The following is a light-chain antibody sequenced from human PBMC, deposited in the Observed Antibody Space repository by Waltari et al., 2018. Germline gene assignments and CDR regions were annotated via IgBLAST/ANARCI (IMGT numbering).Light chain of an antibody. CDR1: QSVLYSSNHKNY. CDR3: QQYYSTPLT. Sequence: DIVMTQSPDSLAVSLGERASINCKSSQSVLYSSNHKNYLAWYQHKPGQPPKLRIYWASSRESGVPDRFSGSGSGTDFTLTISSLQAEDVAIYYCQQYYSTPLTFGGGTKVEIK. V-gene: IGKV4-1*01. CDR2: WAS. J-gene: IGKJ4*01.